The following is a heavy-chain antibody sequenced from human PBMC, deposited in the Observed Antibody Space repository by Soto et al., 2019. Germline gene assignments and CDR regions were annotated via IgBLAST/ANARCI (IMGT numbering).Heavy chain of an antibody. CDR2: INLNSGGT. V-gene: IGHV1-2*04. CDR3: ARDSGGAIVVIPAAYGMDV. CDR1: GYTFTDYY. Sequence: ASVKVSCKASGYTFTDYYLHWVRQAPGQGLEWMGWINLNSGGTQYAQNFQGWVTMTGDTSITTAYMEVSRLRSDDAAVYYCARDSGGAIVVIPAAYGMDVWGQGTTVTVSS. D-gene: IGHD2-2*01. J-gene: IGHJ6*02.